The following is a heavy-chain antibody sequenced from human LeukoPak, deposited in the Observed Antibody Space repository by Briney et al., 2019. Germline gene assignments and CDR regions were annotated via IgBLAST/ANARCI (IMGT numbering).Heavy chain of an antibody. V-gene: IGHV4-39*01. D-gene: IGHD3-3*01. Sequence: PSETLSLTCTVSGGSISSSSYYWGWIRLPPGKGLEWIGSIYYSGSTYYNPSLKSRVTISVDTSKNQFSLKLSSVTAADTAVYYCARRSIFGVVIGYYFDYWGQGTLVTVSS. J-gene: IGHJ4*02. CDR2: IYYSGST. CDR3: ARRSIFGVVIGYYFDY. CDR1: GGSISSSSYY.